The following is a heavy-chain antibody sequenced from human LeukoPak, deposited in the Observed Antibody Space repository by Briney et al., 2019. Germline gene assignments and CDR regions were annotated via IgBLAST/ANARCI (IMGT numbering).Heavy chain of an antibody. D-gene: IGHD6-19*01. CDR2: IIPIFGTA. V-gene: IGHV1-69*13. CDR1: GYTFTSYG. J-gene: IGHJ5*02. Sequence: ASVKVSCKASGYTFTSYGISWVRQAPGQGLEWMGGIIPIFGTANYAQKFQSRVTITADESTSTAYMELSSLRSEDTAVYYCAREGYSSGWYAKQINWFDPWGQGTLVTVSS. CDR3: AREGYSSGWYAKQINWFDP.